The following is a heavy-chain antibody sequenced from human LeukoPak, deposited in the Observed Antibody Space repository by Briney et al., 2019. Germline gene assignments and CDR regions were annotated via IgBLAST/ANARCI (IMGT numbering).Heavy chain of an antibody. CDR2: ISYDGGNK. D-gene: IGHD2-15*01. J-gene: IGHJ4*02. CDR3: AKQLGYCSDGSCYFPY. Sequence: GRSLRLSCAASGFTFSSYAMHWVRQAPGKGLEWVAVISYDGGNKYYADSVKGRFTISRDDSRNTLYLQMKNLRVEHTAVYYCAKQLGYCSDGSCYFPYWGQGTLVTVSS. V-gene: IGHV3-30-3*02. CDR1: GFTFSSYA.